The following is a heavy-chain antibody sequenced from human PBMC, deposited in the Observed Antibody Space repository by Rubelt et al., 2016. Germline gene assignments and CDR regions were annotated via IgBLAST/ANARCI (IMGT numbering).Heavy chain of an antibody. CDR3: AREHKQWYGMDV. D-gene: IGHD6-19*01. CDR2: MYYSGST. Sequence: QVQLQESGPGLVKPSETLSLICTVFGGSISSYYWSWMRQPPGRGLEWIGYMYYSGSTNYNPSLKSRVTISVDTSKNEFSLKLTFVTASDRAVYYCAREHKQWYGMDVWGQGTTVTVSS. J-gene: IGHJ6*02. CDR1: GGSISSYY. V-gene: IGHV4-59*12.